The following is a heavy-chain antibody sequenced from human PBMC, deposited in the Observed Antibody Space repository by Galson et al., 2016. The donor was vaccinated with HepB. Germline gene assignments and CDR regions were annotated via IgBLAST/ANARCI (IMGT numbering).Heavy chain of an antibody. V-gene: IGHV3-53*01. CDR1: GFTFSNYG. J-gene: IGHJ6*02. CDR2: IYSGGST. D-gene: IGHD5-24*01. Sequence: SLRLSCAASGFTFSNYGMHWVRQAPGKGLEWVSVIYSGGSTYYADSVKGRFTISRDNSKNTLYLQMNSLRAEDTAVYYCARDPMATRYYYYGMDVWGQGTTVTVSS. CDR3: ARDPMATRYYYYGMDV.